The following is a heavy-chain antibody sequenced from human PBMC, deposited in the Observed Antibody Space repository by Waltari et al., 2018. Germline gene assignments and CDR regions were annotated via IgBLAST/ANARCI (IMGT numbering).Heavy chain of an antibody. V-gene: IGHV4-34*01. J-gene: IGHJ3*02. CDR2: INHSGST. Sequence: QVQLQQWGAGLLKPSETLSLTCAVYGGSFSGYYWSWIRQPPGKGLEWIGEINHSGSTNYNPSLKRRATRSADTSKNQFSLKLSSVTAADTAVYYCASYPRRKFIAAAGTRGSVAFDIWGQGTMVTVSS. D-gene: IGHD6-13*01. CDR1: GGSFSGYY. CDR3: ASYPRRKFIAAAGTRGSVAFDI.